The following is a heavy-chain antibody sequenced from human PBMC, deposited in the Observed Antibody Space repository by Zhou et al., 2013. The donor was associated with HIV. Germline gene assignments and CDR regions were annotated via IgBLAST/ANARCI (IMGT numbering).Heavy chain of an antibody. D-gene: IGHD3-16*01. CDR3: GRVXFDRSDL. CDR2: INVDTGNT. V-gene: IGHV1-18*01. Sequence: QVQLLQSGSEVKKPGASVTVSCQASGYTFNRFGISWVRQAPGQGLEWMGRINVDTGNTFHAQAFWNRITLTTDTSTNTAYMEVRSLRSDDTAVYYCGRVXFDRSDLWGQGTLVTVSS. CDR1: GYTFNRFG. J-gene: IGHJ5*02.